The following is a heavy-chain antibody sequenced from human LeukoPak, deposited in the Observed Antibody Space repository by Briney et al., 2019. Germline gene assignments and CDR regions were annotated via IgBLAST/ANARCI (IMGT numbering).Heavy chain of an antibody. CDR2: IWYGGSNK. CDR3: ASRSINWYRGNNWFDP. D-gene: IGHD6-13*01. J-gene: IGHJ5*02. Sequence: GGSLRLSCAASGFTFSSYGMHWVRQAPGKGLEWVAVIWYGGSNKYADSVKGRFTISRDNSKNTLYLQMNSLRVEDTAVYYCASRSINWYRGNNWFDPWGQGTLVTVSS. CDR1: GFTFSSYG. V-gene: IGHV3-33*08.